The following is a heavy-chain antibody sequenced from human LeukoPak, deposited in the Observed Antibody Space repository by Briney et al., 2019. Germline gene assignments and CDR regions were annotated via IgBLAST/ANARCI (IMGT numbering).Heavy chain of an antibody. CDR3: ATPGRARPYYYYMDV. CDR2: FDPEDGET. D-gene: IGHD1-26*01. Sequence: ASVKVSCKVSGYALTELSMHWVRQAPGKGLEWMGGFDPEDGETIYAQKFQGRVTMTEDTSTDTAYMELSSLRSEDTAVYYCATPGRARPYYYYMDVWGKGTTVTVSS. CDR1: GYALTELS. J-gene: IGHJ6*03. V-gene: IGHV1-24*01.